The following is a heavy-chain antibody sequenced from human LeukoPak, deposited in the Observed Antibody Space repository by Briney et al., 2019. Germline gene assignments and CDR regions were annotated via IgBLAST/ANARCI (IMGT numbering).Heavy chain of an antibody. CDR1: GFTFSDYY. V-gene: IGHV3-11*04. Sequence: GGSLRLSCAASGFTFSDYYMSWIRQAPGKGLEWVSYISSSGSTIYYADSVKGRFTISRDNAKKSLYLQMNSLRDEDTAVYYCAKDLLSGYSYHYGNFDYWGQGTLVTVSS. D-gene: IGHD5-18*01. J-gene: IGHJ4*02. CDR3: AKDLLSGYSYHYGNFDY. CDR2: ISSSGSTI.